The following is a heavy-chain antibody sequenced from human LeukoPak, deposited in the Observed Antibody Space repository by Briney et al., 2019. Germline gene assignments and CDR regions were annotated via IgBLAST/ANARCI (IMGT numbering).Heavy chain of an antibody. D-gene: IGHD5-18*01. J-gene: IGHJ4*02. CDR1: GFTFTTYW. CDR3: AKETPQLWLHGLIDY. V-gene: IGHV3-7*01. Sequence: GGSLRLSCAASGFTFTTYWMGWVRQAPGKGPEWVANINQVGSSKYFVDSVKGRFIISRDNAKNSLYLQMNSLRDEDTAVYYCAKETPQLWLHGLIDYWGQGTLVTV. CDR2: INQVGSSK.